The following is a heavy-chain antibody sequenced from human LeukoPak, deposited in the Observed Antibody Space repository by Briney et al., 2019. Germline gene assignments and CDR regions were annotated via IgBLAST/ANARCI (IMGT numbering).Heavy chain of an antibody. Sequence: PGGSLRLSCAASGFTFSSYWMHWVRQAPGKGLEWVAFIRYDGGNKYYADSVKGRFTISRDNSKNTLYLQMNSLRAEDTAVYYCAKTRYNSGWCFDYWPKGTLVTVSS. CDR1: GFTFSSYW. CDR2: IRYDGGNK. V-gene: IGHV3-30*02. J-gene: IGHJ4*02. D-gene: IGHD6-19*01. CDR3: AKTRYNSGWCFDY.